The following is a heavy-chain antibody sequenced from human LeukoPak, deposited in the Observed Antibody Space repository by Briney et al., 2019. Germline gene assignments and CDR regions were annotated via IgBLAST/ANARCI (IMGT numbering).Heavy chain of an antibody. D-gene: IGHD1-26*01. CDR2: IYHSGST. J-gene: IGHJ5*02. V-gene: IGHV4-38-2*02. CDR3: AGRALGGLWFDP. CDR1: GYSISSGYY. Sequence: SETLSLTCTVSGYSISSGYYWGWIRQPPGKGLEWIGSIYHSGSTYYNPSLKSRVTISVDTSKNQFSLKLSSVTAADTAVYYCAGRALGGLWFDPWGQGTLVTVSS.